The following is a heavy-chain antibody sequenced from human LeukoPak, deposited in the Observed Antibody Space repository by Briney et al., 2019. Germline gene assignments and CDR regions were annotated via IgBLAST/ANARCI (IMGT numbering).Heavy chain of an antibody. Sequence: SGGSLRLSRAASGFTLRSYDMSWVRQAPGKGLEWVAATSGSGVNSYYADSVRGRFTISTDNSQNTLYLQMDSLRAEDTALYYCAKEYSGYDFDYWGQGTLVTVSS. J-gene: IGHJ4*02. CDR3: AKEYSGYDFDY. CDR1: GFTLRSYD. CDR2: TSGSGVNS. D-gene: IGHD5-12*01. V-gene: IGHV3-23*01.